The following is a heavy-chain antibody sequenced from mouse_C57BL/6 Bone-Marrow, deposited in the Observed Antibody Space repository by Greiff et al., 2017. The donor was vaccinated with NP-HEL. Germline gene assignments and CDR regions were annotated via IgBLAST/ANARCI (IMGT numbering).Heavy chain of an antibody. D-gene: IGHD2-2*01. Sequence: QVQLQQPGAELVKPGASVKLSCKASGYTFTSYWMHWVKQRPGQGLEWIGMIHPNSGSTNYNEKFKSKATLTVDKSSSTAYMQLSSLTSEASAVYYCARRTMVYYFDYWGKGTTLTVSS. CDR3: ARRTMVYYFDY. V-gene: IGHV1-64*01. CDR1: GYTFTSYW. J-gene: IGHJ2*01. CDR2: IHPNSGST.